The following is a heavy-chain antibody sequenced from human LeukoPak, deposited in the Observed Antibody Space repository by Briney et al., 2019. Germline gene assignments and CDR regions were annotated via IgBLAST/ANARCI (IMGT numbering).Heavy chain of an antibody. CDR3: AGDQGDYGDYGWFDA. V-gene: IGHV4-30-4*01. J-gene: IGHJ5*02. CDR1: SGCVHSGDYY. Sequence: SQTLSPTFTVSSGCVHSGDYYWTLIPPPPGKGPELIGYLYHTGDTYYNPSLKSRATISVDTAKNQFSLRLSFVTATDTAVYFCAGDQGDYGDYGWFDAWGQGIQVTVSS. CDR2: LYHTGDT. D-gene: IGHD4-17*01.